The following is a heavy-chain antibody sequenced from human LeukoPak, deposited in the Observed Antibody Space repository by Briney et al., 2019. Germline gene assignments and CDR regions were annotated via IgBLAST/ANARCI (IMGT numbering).Heavy chain of an antibody. CDR2: IFHTGST. CDR3: ARELWFANAPGSWLDP. CDR1: GDSISSGAYS. V-gene: IGHV4-30-2*01. J-gene: IGHJ5*02. Sequence: SETLSLPCVVSGDSISSGAYSWSWIRPPPGKGLECIGYIFHTGSTFYNPSLKSRLTISVDNSKNQFSLRLSSVTAADTAVYYCARELWFANAPGSWLDPWGQGTLVTVSS. D-gene: IGHD3-10*01.